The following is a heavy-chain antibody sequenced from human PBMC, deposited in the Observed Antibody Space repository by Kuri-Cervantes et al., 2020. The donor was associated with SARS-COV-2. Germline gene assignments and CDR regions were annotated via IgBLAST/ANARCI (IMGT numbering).Heavy chain of an antibody. CDR2: ISGGST. D-gene: IGHD1-26*01. CDR1: GFTVSSNE. J-gene: IGHJ6*03. CDR3: AKVVSYRYYYYMDV. V-gene: IGHV3-38-3*01. Sequence: LSLTCAASGFTVSSNEMSWVRQAPGKGLEWVSSISGGSTYYADSVKGRFTISRDNSKNTLYLQMNSLRAEDTAVYYCAKVVSYRYYYYMDVWGKGTTVTVSS.